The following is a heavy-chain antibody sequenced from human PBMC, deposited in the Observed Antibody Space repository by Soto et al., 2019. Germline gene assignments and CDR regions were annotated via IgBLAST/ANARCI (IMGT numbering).Heavy chain of an antibody. CDR3: ARGKGGSSRGWYFDL. CDR2: IWYDGSNK. CDR1: GFTFSSYG. Sequence: QVQLVESGGGVVQPGRSLRLSCAASGFTFSSYGMHWVRQAPGKGLEWVAVIWYDGSNKYYADSVKGRFTISRDNSKNTLYLQMHSLRAEDTAVYYCARGKGGSSRGWYFDLWGRGTLVTVSS. J-gene: IGHJ2*01. V-gene: IGHV3-33*01. D-gene: IGHD2-2*01.